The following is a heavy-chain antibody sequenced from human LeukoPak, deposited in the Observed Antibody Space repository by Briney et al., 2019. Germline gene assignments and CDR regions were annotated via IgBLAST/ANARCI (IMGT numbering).Heavy chain of an antibody. CDR3: AKGHATEPQYSSGWYDDLDY. D-gene: IGHD6-19*01. V-gene: IGHV3-30*18. J-gene: IGHJ4*02. CDR1: GFTFSSYG. CDR2: MSYDGSHT. Sequence: GRSLRLSCAASGFTFSSYGMHWVRQAPGKGLEGVAVMSYDGSHTYYGESVKGRFTISRDYSKNTLYLQMNSLRGEDTAVYYCAKGHATEPQYSSGWYDDLDYWGQGTLVTVSS.